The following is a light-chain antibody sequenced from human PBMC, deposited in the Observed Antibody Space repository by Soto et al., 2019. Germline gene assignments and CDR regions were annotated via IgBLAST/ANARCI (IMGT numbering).Light chain of an antibody. Sequence: DSVMTQSPLSLPVTPGEPASISSRSSQSLLHSNGYNYLDWYLQKPGQSPQLLIYLCSNRASGVPDRLSGRVSGTDFKLKISRVEAEDVGVYYCMQALQGPLTFGGGNKVEIK. CDR1: QSLLHSNGYNY. CDR3: MQALQGPLT. V-gene: IGKV2-28*01. CDR2: LCS. J-gene: IGKJ4*01.